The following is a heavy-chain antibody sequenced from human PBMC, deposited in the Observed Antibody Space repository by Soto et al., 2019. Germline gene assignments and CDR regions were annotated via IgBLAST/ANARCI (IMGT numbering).Heavy chain of an antibody. CDR2: IIPIFGTA. CDR1: GGTFSSYA. Sequence: QVQLVQSGAEVKKPGSSVKVSCKASGGTFSSYAISWVRQAPGQGLEWMGGIIPIFGTANYAQKFQGRVRITADESTSTAYMELSSLRSEDTAVYYCARREMATITNYYYYYGMDVWGQGTTVTVSS. J-gene: IGHJ6*02. CDR3: ARREMATITNYYYYYGMDV. V-gene: IGHV1-69*01. D-gene: IGHD5-12*01.